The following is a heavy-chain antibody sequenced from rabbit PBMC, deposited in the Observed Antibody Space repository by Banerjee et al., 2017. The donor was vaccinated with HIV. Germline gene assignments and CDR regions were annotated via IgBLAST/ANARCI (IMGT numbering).Heavy chain of an antibody. CDR3: ARGPNNNRYFNL. Sequence: QEQLEESGGGLVKPEGSLTLTCTASGFSFSSSYYMCWVRQAPGKGLESIACIYTSSGSTWYASWVNGRFTISRSTSLNTVDLKMTSLTAADTATYFCARGPNNNRYFNLWGPGTLVTVS. CDR1: GFSFSSSYY. J-gene: IGHJ4*01. V-gene: IGHV1S43*01. D-gene: IGHD5-1*01. CDR2: IYTSSGST.